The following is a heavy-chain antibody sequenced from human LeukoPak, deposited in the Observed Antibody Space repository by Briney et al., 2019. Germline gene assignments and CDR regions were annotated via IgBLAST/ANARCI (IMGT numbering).Heavy chain of an antibody. Sequence: GGSLRLSCAASGFTFSSYWMSWVRQAPGKGLEWVANIQQDGSEKYYVDSVKGRFTISRDNAKKSLFLQVSSLRGEDTAVYYRARDRGFSYGIDFWGQGTLVTVSS. V-gene: IGHV3-7*04. CDR1: GFTFSSYW. CDR2: IQQDGSEK. J-gene: IGHJ4*02. CDR3: ARDRGFSYGIDF. D-gene: IGHD5-18*01.